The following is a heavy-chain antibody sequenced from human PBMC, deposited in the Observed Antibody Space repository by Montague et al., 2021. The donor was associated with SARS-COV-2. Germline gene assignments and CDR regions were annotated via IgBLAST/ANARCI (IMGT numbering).Heavy chain of an antibody. D-gene: IGHD6-19*01. CDR2: IFYSGST. Sequence: SETLSLTCTVSSGSISSYYWSWIRQPPGKGLEWIGYIFYSGSTKYNPSLKSQVTISVDTSKNQFSLKLSSVTAADTAVYYCARDAAVAGIDYWGQGTLVTLPS. CDR3: ARDAAVAGIDY. J-gene: IGHJ4*02. CDR1: SGSISSYY. V-gene: IGHV4-59*12.